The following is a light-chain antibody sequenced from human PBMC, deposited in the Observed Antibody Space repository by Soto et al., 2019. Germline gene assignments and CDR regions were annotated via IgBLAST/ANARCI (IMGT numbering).Light chain of an antibody. J-gene: IGLJ1*01. Sequence: QSALTQPASVSGSPGQSITISCTGTRSDVGGYQYVSWYQQHPGKAPKHMIYGVSNRPSGVSNRFSGSKSGNTASLTISGLQAEDEADYYCSSYTSSSTLYVFGTGTKVTVL. CDR3: SSYTSSSTLYV. CDR1: RSDVGGYQY. CDR2: GVS. V-gene: IGLV2-14*03.